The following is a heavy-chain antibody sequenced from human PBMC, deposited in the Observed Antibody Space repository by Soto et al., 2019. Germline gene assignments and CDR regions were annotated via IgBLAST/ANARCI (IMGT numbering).Heavy chain of an antibody. CDR3: ARSRNGAVPDSINF. CDR2: ISKDGSSK. V-gene: IGHV3-30-3*01. J-gene: IGHJ4*02. Sequence: GGSLRLSCAASGFTFSRYAMHWVRQAPGEGLEWVAVISKDGSSKYYGDSVKGRFTVSRDNSNNTLYLSMTSLRPDDTAVFYCARSRNGAVPDSINFWGQGTLVTVSS. CDR1: GFTFSRYA. D-gene: IGHD2-8*01.